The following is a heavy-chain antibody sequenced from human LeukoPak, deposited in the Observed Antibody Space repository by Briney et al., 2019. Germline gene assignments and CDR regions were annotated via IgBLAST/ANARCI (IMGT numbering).Heavy chain of an antibody. CDR3: ARASTTFDD. CDR1: GGSITSYY. CDR2: VSDGGRT. Sequence: PSETLSLTCSVSGGSITSYYWSWIRQPPAKGLEWIGHVSDGGRTNYSPSPRSRVSISVDTSKNQFPLKLNSVTAADTAVYFCARASTTFDDWGQGTLVTVSS. J-gene: IGHJ4*02. V-gene: IGHV4-59*01. D-gene: IGHD1-14*01.